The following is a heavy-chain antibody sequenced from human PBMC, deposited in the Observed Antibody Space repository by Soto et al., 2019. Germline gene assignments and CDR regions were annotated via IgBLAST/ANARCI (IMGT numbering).Heavy chain of an antibody. J-gene: IGHJ4*02. CDR2: IIPIFGTA. V-gene: IGHV1-69*01. Sequence: QVQLVQSGAEVKKPGSSVKVSCKASGGTFSSYAISWVRQAPGQGLEWMGGIIPIFGTANYAQKFQGRVTINEDESKDTAYMELSSMRSEDTAVYYCAREKEYYYGAGSYYKFDYWGQGTLVTVSS. CDR3: AREKEYYYGAGSYYKFDY. CDR1: GGTFSSYA. D-gene: IGHD3-10*01.